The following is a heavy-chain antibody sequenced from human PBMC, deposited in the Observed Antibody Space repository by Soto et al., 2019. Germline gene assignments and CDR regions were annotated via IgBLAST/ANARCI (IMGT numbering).Heavy chain of an antibody. Sequence: SETLSLTCTVSCGSVCSGSYYWSWIRQPPGKGLEWIGYIYYSGSTNYNPSLKSRVTISVDTSKNQFSLKLSSVTAADTAVYYCARDTRIAVADYYYYGMDVWGQGTTVTVSS. CDR2: IYYSGST. CDR3: ARDTRIAVADYYYYGMDV. J-gene: IGHJ6*02. CDR1: CGSVCSGSYY. D-gene: IGHD6-19*01. V-gene: IGHV4-61*01.